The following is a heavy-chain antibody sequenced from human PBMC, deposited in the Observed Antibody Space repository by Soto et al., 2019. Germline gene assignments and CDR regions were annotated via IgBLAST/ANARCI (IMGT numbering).Heavy chain of an antibody. CDR3: ARSPYYYGMDV. CDR1: GFNFRNYA. V-gene: IGHV3-23*01. CDR2: ITDSGDDT. J-gene: IGHJ6*02. Sequence: QLLESGGGLAQPGGSLRLSCAASGFNFRNYAMSWVRQAPGEGLEWVSVITDSGDDTLHADSVKGRFTISRNNAKNTLYLQMNSLRAEDTAVYYCARSPYYYGMDVWGQGTTVIVSS.